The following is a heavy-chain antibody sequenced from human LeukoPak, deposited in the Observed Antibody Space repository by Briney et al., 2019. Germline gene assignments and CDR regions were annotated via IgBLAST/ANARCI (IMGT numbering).Heavy chain of an antibody. D-gene: IGHD6-13*01. J-gene: IGHJ4*02. CDR3: ARHLEIAAAGTGFDY. CDR2: IHHTGGA. V-gene: IGHV4-39*01. CDR1: GGSIIGNSTDY. Sequence: SETLSLTCNVSGGSIIGNSTDYWGWVRLPPGKGLEWIATIHHTGGAYRNPSLKGRITISVDTSKNQFSLTLTSVTAADTAVYYCARHLEIAAAGTGFDYWGQGTLVTVSS.